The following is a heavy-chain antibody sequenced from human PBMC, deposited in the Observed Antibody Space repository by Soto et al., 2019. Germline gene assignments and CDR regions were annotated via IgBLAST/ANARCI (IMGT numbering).Heavy chain of an antibody. Sequence: ASVKVSCKASGGTFSSYAISWVRQAPGQGLEWMGGIIPIFGTANYAQKFQGRVTITADESTSTAYMELSSLRSEDTAVYYCASVRGYSYGTTDYWGRGTLVTVSS. CDR2: IIPIFGTA. J-gene: IGHJ4*02. CDR1: GGTFSSYA. CDR3: ASVRGYSYGTTDY. V-gene: IGHV1-69*13. D-gene: IGHD5-18*01.